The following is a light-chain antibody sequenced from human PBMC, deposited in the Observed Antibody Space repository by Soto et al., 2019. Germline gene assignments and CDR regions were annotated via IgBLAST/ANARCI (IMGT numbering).Light chain of an antibody. J-gene: IGKJ4*01. CDR3: QQRSNWPLT. Sequence: ENVLTQSPGTLSLSPGERATLSCRASQSVSSNFLAWYQQKPGQAPRLLIYGASNRATGIPDRFSGSGSGTDFTLTINSLDPEDFAVYYCQQRSNWPLTFGGGTKVEIK. CDR2: GAS. CDR1: QSVSSNF. V-gene: IGKV3D-20*02.